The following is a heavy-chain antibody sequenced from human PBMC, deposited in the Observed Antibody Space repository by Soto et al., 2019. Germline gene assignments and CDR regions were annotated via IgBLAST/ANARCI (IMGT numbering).Heavy chain of an antibody. CDR3: AGALLLGGSSGWGFNY. J-gene: IGHJ4*02. V-gene: IGHV3-48*02. CDR2: VGASATSR. D-gene: IGHD3-22*01. CDR1: GFIFSNYG. Sequence: EVQLVESGGGLVQPGGSLRLSCAASGFIFSNYGMHWVRQAPGTGLEWISYVGASATSRYYADSVKGRFTISRDNAKNSLYLQMTSLGDAASAVYYCAGALLLGGSSGWGFNYWGQGSLVTVSS.